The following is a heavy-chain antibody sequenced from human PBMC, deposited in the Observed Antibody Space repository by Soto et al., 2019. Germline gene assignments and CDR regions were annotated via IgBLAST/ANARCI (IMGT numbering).Heavy chain of an antibody. Sequence: PGGSLRVSCAGSGFTFSDYFITWIRQAPGKGLEWISYINNDATYRKYADSVKGRFTVSRDNAKNSVFLQMNSLRPEDTALYYCGKGDTIFGVVDDWGPGTLVTVSS. CDR3: GKGDTIFGVVDD. D-gene: IGHD3-3*01. V-gene: IGHV3-11*06. J-gene: IGHJ4*02. CDR1: GFTFSDYF. CDR2: INNDATYR.